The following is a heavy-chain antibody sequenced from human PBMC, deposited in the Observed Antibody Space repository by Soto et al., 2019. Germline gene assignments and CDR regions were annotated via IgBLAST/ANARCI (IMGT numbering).Heavy chain of an antibody. D-gene: IGHD3-3*01. Sequence: GGSLRLSCAASGFTFSSYAMSWVRQAPGKGLEWVSAISGSGGSTYYADSVKGRFTISRDNSKNTLYLQMNSLRAEDTAVYYCAKDLAEYDFWSGYPPGYFDYWGQGTLVTVSS. CDR2: ISGSGGST. J-gene: IGHJ4*02. V-gene: IGHV3-23*01. CDR1: GFTFSSYA. CDR3: AKDLAEYDFWSGYPPGYFDY.